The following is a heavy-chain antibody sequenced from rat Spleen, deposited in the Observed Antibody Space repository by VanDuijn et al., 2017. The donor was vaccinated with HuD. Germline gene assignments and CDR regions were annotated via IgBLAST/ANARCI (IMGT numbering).Heavy chain of an antibody. J-gene: IGHJ2*01. CDR3: AVSGYGY. Sequence: EVQLVESGGGLVQPGRSLKLSCAASGFTFSKYGMAWVRQAPTKGLEWVATISNDGTNTYYRDSVKGRFTISRDNTKNTLYLQMDSLRSEDTATYYCAVSGYGYWGQGVMVTVSS. V-gene: IGHV5-29*01. D-gene: IGHD4-3*01. CDR2: ISNDGTNT. CDR1: GFTFSKYG.